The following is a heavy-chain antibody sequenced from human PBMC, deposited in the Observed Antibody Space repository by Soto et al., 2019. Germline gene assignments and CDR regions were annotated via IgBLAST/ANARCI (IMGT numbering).Heavy chain of an antibody. CDR2: ISAYNGNT. CDR3: ARDGYYYGSGSYTPPGY. Sequence: ASMKVSRKASSFTLTHYGINRGRPAPGQGLEWMGWISAYNGNTNYAQKLQGRVTMTTDTSTSTAYMELRSLRSDDTAVYYCARDGYYYGSGSYTPPGYWGQGTLVTVS. CDR1: SFTLTHYG. J-gene: IGHJ4*02. V-gene: IGHV1-18*01. D-gene: IGHD3-10*01.